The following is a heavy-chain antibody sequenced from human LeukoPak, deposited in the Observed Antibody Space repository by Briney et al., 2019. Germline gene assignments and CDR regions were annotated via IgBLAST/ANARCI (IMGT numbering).Heavy chain of an antibody. V-gene: IGHV3-66*01. J-gene: IGHJ4*02. CDR2: IYSGGST. Sequence: GGSLRLSCAVSGFTVSSNYMGWVGQAPGKRLEWVSVIYSGGSTYYADSVKGRFTISRDNSKNTLYLQMNSLRAEDTAVYYCYSMIVVEIRVINDYWGQGTLVTVSS. D-gene: IGHD3-22*01. CDR1: GFTVSSNY. CDR3: YSMIVVEIRVINDY.